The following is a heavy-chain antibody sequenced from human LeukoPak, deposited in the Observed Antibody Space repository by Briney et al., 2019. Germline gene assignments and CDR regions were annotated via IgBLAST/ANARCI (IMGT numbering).Heavy chain of an antibody. CDR2: IYYSGST. CDR3: ARVHPSWNDAVFDY. Sequence: PSETLSLTCTVSGGSISSYYWSWIRQPPGKGLEWIGYIYYSGSTNYNPSLKSRVTISVDTSKNQFSLKLSSVTAADTAVYYCARVHPSWNDAVFDYWGQGTLVTVSS. CDR1: GGSISSYY. D-gene: IGHD1-1*01. J-gene: IGHJ4*02. V-gene: IGHV4-59*01.